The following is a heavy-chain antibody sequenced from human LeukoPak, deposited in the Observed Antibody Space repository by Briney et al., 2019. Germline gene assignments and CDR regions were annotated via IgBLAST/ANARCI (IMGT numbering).Heavy chain of an antibody. J-gene: IGHJ4*02. Sequence: PSETLSLTCAVYGGSFSGYYWSWIRQPPGKGLEWIGEINHSGSTNYNPSLKSRVTISVDTSKNQFSLKLSSVTAADTAVYYCARDFSMVTAAPGYWGQGTLVTVSS. CDR3: ARDFSMVTAAPGY. CDR2: INHSGST. D-gene: IGHD2-21*02. V-gene: IGHV4-34*01. CDR1: GGSFSGYY.